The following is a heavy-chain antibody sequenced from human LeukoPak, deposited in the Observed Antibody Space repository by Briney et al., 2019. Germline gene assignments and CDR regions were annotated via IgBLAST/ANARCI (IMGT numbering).Heavy chain of an antibody. V-gene: IGHV1-24*01. J-gene: IGHJ6*02. CDR2: FDPEDGET. CDR3: ATDNPQEKWLPTISYYYGMDV. CDR1: GYTLTELS. D-gene: IGHD5-12*01. Sequence: ASVKVSCKVSGYTLTELSMHWVRQAPGKGLEWMGCFDPEDGETIYAQKFQGRVTMTEDTSTDTAYMELSSLRSEDTAVYYCATDNPQEKWLPTISYYYGMDVWGQGTTVTVSS.